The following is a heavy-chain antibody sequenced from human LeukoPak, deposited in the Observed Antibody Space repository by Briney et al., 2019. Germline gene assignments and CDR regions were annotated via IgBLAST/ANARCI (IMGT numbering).Heavy chain of an antibody. CDR1: GFTFSNYG. CDR2: IRYDGSNI. Sequence: GGSLRLSCAASGFTFSNYGMHWARQAPGKGLEWVAFIRYDGSNIYYADSVKGRFTVPRDNSKNTLYLQMNSLRAEDTAVYYCVKGNTVVTPFDYWGQGTLVTVSS. D-gene: IGHD4-23*01. CDR3: VKGNTVVTPFDY. V-gene: IGHV3-30*02. J-gene: IGHJ4*02.